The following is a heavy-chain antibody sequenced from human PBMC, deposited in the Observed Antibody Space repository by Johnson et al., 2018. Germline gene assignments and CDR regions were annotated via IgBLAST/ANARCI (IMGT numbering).Heavy chain of an antibody. Sequence: VQLVQSGGGLVQPGGSLRLSCAASGFTVSSNYMSWVRQAPGKGLEWVSVLYSGGRTFYADSVTGRFTISRDNSKTTRYFQMNSLRAEDTAVYYCARAGYGGIKSLGGTYYYYYMDVWGKGTTVTVSS. D-gene: IGHD1-26*01. CDR1: GFTVSSNY. J-gene: IGHJ6*03. CDR3: ARAGYGGIKSLGGTYYYYYMDV. V-gene: IGHV3-66*01. CDR2: LYSGGRT.